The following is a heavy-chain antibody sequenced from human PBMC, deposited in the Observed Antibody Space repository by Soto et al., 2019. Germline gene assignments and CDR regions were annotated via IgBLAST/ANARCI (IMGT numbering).Heavy chain of an antibody. CDR2: ISSSGSTI. D-gene: IGHD3-10*01. CDR1: GFTFSDYY. CDR3: ATPEIPSPGINYYYYYMDV. J-gene: IGHJ6*03. V-gene: IGHV3-11*01. Sequence: GGSLRLSCAASGFTFSDYYMSWIRQAPGKGLEWVSYISSSGSTIYYADSVKGRFTISRDNAKNSLYLQMNSLRAEDTAVYYCATPEIPSPGINYYYYYMDVWGKGTTVTVSS.